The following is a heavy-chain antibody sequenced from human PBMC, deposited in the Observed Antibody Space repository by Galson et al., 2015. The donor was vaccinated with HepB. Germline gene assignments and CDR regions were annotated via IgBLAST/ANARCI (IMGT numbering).Heavy chain of an antibody. V-gene: IGHV3-30*04. CDR2: ISYDGSVK. J-gene: IGHJ4*02. Sequence: SLRLSCAASGFRFSSYVMHWVRQAPGKGPEWVAVISYDGSVKYYADSVKGRFTISRDNSKNTLHLQMNSLRVDDTAEYYCARTGQGYYGSGTYGSLDYWGQGTLVTASS. CDR1: GFRFSSYV. CDR3: ARTGQGYYGSGTYGSLDY. D-gene: IGHD3-10*01.